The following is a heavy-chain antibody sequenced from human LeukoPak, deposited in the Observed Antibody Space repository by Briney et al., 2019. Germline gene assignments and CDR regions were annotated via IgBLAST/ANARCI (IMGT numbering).Heavy chain of an antibody. Sequence: SETLSLTCTVSGGSISSSSYYWGWIRQPPGKGLEWIGSIYYSGSTYYNPSLKSRVTISVDTSKNQFSLKLSSVTAADTAVYYCARTYYDFWSGYYRPEGWFDPWGQGTLVTVSS. D-gene: IGHD3-3*01. J-gene: IGHJ5*02. V-gene: IGHV4-39*07. CDR2: IYYSGST. CDR3: ARTYYDFWSGYYRPEGWFDP. CDR1: GGSISSSSYY.